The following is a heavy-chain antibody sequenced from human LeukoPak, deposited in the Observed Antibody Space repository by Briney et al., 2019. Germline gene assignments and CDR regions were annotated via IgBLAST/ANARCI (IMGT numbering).Heavy chain of an antibody. Sequence: PGGSLRLSCAASGFTVSSNYMSWVRQAPGKGLEWVSVIYSGGSTYYADSVKGRFTLSRDNSKNTVYLRMNSLRAEDTAVYYCAKSGRATGYSSFDSWGQGTLVTVSS. V-gene: IGHV3-66*01. J-gene: IGHJ4*02. CDR1: GFTVSSNY. CDR3: AKSGRATGYSSFDS. D-gene: IGHD3-9*01. CDR2: IYSGGST.